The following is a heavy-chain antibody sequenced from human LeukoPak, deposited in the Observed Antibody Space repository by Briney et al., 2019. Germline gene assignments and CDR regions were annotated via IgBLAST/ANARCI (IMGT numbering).Heavy chain of an antibody. CDR3: ARGGRYSSGWYLFY. D-gene: IGHD6-19*01. CDR1: GYTFTSYD. V-gene: IGHV1-8*01. CDR2: MNPNSGNT. Sequence: GASVKVSCKASGYTFTSYDINWVRQATGQGLEWMGWMNPNSGNTGYAQKFQGRVTMTRNTSISTAYMELSSQRSEDTAVYYCARGGRYSSGWYLFYWGQGTLVTVSS. J-gene: IGHJ4*02.